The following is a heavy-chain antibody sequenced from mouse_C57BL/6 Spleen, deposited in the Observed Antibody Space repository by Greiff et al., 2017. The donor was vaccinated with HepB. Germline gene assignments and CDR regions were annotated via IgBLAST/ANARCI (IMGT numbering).Heavy chain of an antibody. V-gene: IGHV1-20*01. CDR3: ARGGHYGSSGGAWFAY. D-gene: IGHD1-1*01. CDR2: INPYNGDT. Sequence: EVKLMESGPELVKPGDSVKISCKASGYSFTGYFMNWVMQSHGKSLEWIGRINPYNGDTFYNQKFKGKATLTVDKSSSTAHMELRSLTSEDSAVYYCARGGHYGSSGGAWFAYWGQGTLVTVSA. CDR1: GYSFTGYF. J-gene: IGHJ3*01.